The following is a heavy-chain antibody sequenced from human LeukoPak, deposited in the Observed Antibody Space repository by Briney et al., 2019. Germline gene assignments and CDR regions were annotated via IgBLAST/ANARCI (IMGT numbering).Heavy chain of an antibody. CDR1: GYTFTHFG. J-gene: IGHJ4*02. Sequence: ASVKVSCRTSGYTFTHFGISWVRQAPGQGLEWLGWISAYDDATHYAQNVQGRISMSTDTSTTPVYMELRSLTSDDTAVYYCAREKGFGELLYPYPDYWGQGTLVTVSS. CDR3: AREKGFGELLYPYPDY. D-gene: IGHD3-10*01. V-gene: IGHV1-18*01. CDR2: ISAYDDAT.